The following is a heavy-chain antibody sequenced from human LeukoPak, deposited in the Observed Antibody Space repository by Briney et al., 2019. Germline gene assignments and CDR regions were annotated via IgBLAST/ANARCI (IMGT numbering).Heavy chain of an antibody. D-gene: IGHD6-6*01. Sequence: PGGSLRLSCAASGFTFSSYSMNWVRQAPGKGLEWVSSISSSSSYIYYADSVKGQFTISRDNAKNSLYLQMNSLRAEDTAVYYCARVLAARRRYYFDYWGQGTLVTVSS. V-gene: IGHV3-21*01. J-gene: IGHJ4*02. CDR2: ISSSSSYI. CDR1: GFTFSSYS. CDR3: ARVLAARRRYYFDY.